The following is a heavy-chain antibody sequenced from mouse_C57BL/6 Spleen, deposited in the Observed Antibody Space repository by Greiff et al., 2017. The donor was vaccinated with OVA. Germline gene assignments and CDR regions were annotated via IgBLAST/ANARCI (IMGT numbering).Heavy chain of an antibody. Sequence: VQLQQPGAELVKPGASVKLSCKASGYTFTSYWMHWVKQRPGQGLEWIGMIHPIGGSTNYNGKFKGKATLTVDKSSSTAYMQLSSLTSEDSAVYYCAGDYDTRAFAYWGKGTLVTVSA. V-gene: IGHV1-64*01. CDR3: AGDYDTRAFAY. CDR2: IHPIGGST. D-gene: IGHD2-4*01. CDR1: GYTFTSYW. J-gene: IGHJ3*01.